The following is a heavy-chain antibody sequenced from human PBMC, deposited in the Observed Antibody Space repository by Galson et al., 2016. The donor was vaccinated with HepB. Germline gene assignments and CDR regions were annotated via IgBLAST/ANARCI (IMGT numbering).Heavy chain of an antibody. CDR1: GGSVSSSVFY. CDR2: IYYSGST. J-gene: IGHJ3*02. D-gene: IGHD3-10*01. Sequence: SETLSLTCTVSGGSVSSSVFYWGWIRQPPGKGLEWIGSIYYSGSTYYNPSLKSRLTISVDTSKNRFALKLNSVTAADTAVYYCVCPYGSGTEAAFDIWGQGTMVTVSS. CDR3: VCPYGSGTEAAFDI. V-gene: IGHV4-39*06.